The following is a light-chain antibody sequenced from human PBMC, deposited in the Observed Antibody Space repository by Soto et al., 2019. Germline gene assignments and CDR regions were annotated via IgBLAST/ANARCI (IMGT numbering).Light chain of an antibody. J-gene: IGKJ1*01. CDR1: QSITTN. Sequence: EIVMTQSPPALSVSPGERATLSYRASQSITTNVAWFRHKPGHPPSLLIFRASVRASGVPARFSGSGSGTEFTLTINSLQSEDFAVYFCHQYENWPKRFGQGTKVDSK. V-gene: IGKV3-15*01. CDR2: RAS. CDR3: HQYENWPKR.